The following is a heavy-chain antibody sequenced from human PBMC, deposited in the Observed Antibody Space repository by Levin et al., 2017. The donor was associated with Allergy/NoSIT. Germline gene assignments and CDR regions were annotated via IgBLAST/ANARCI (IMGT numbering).Heavy chain of an antibody. CDR2: ISYDGSNK. CDR3: AKPSEWLADQDAFDI. V-gene: IGHV3-30*18. Sequence: SLKISCAASGFTFSSYGMHWVRQAPGKGLEWVAVISYDGSNKYYADSVKGRFTISRDNSKNTLYLQMNSLRAEDTAVYYCAKPSEWLADQDAFDIWGQGTMVTVSS. J-gene: IGHJ3*02. CDR1: GFTFSSYG. D-gene: IGHD6-19*01.